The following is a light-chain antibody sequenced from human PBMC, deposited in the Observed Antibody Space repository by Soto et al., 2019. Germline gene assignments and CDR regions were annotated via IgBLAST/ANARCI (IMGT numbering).Light chain of an antibody. CDR1: SSDIGAYTY. J-gene: IGLJ1*01. V-gene: IGLV2-8*01. Sequence: QSALTQPPSASGSPGQSVTISCTGTSSDIGAYTYVSWYQQHPGKAPKLMIYGVTERPSGVPDRFSGSKSGNTASLTVSGLQTEDEASYYCSSYAGSNNYVFGTGTKLTVL. CDR2: GVT. CDR3: SSYAGSNNYV.